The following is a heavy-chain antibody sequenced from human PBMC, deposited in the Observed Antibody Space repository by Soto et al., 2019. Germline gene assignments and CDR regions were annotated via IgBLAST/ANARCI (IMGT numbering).Heavy chain of an antibody. CDR1: GYIFTNHY. Sequence: ASVKVSCKASGYIFTNHYIHWVRQAPGQGLEWMGIINPSGGSTNYLQKFQGRVTMTRDTSTSTVYMELSSLRSEDTAVYFCARADYYDSSGFYYDCWGQGSLVTVS. CDR3: ARADYYDSSGFYYDC. D-gene: IGHD3-22*01. CDR2: INPSGGST. V-gene: IGHV1-46*01. J-gene: IGHJ4*02.